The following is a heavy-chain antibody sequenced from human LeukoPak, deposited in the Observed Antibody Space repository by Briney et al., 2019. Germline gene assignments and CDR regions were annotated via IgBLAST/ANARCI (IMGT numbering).Heavy chain of an antibody. CDR2: ISSNGGST. CDR3: VWFGERNDGDWFDP. J-gene: IGHJ5*02. CDR1: GFTFSSYA. Sequence: TGGSLRLSCSASGFTFSSYAMHWVRQAPGKGLEYVSAISSNGGSTYYADSVKGRFTISRDNSKNTLYLQMSSLRAEDTAVYYCVWFGERNDGDWFDPWGQGTLVTVSS. D-gene: IGHD3-10*01. V-gene: IGHV3-64D*06.